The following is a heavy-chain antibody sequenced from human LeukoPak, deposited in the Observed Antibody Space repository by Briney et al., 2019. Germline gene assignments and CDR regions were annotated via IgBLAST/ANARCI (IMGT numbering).Heavy chain of an antibody. D-gene: IGHD6-13*01. CDR1: GFTVSSNY. J-gene: IGHJ3*02. V-gene: IGHV3-53*01. CDR3: ARGLAAAGDAFDI. CDR2: IYSSGST. Sequence: PGGSLRLSCAASGFTVSSNYMSWVRQAPGKGLEWVSVIYSSGSTYYADSVKGRFTISRDNSKNTLYLQMNSLRAEDTAVYYCARGLAAAGDAFDIWGQGTMVTVSS.